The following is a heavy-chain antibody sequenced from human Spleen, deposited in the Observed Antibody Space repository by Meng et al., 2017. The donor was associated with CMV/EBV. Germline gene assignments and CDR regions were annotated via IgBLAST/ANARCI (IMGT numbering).Heavy chain of an antibody. D-gene: IGHD3-22*01. CDR1: GGTFSSYA. V-gene: IGHV1-69*05. CDR2: IIPIFGTA. CDR3: ARGLIDRYDSRGYYYFLY. J-gene: IGHJ4*01. Sequence: SVKVSCKASGGTFSSYAISWVRQAPGQGLEWMGGIIPIFGTANYAQKFQGRVTITTDESTSTAYMELSSLRSEDTAVYYCARGLIDRYDSRGYYYFLYWGQGTLVTVSS.